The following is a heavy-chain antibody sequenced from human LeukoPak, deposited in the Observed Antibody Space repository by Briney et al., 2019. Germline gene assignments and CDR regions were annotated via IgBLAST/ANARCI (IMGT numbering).Heavy chain of an antibody. J-gene: IGHJ4*02. CDR2: FDPEDGET. Sequence: ASVKVSCKVFGYTLTELSMHWVGQAPGKGGEGVGGFDPEDGETIYAQKFQGRVTMTEDTSTDTAYMEVSSLRSEDTAVYYCGTGRPMITLGGVIVEYYFDYWGQGSLVTVSS. CDR3: GTGRPMITLGGVIVEYYFDY. V-gene: IGHV1-24*01. CDR1: GYTLTELS. D-gene: IGHD3-16*02.